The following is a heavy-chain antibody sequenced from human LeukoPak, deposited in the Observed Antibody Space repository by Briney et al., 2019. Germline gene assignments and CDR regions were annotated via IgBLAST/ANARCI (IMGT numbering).Heavy chain of an antibody. V-gene: IGHV4-34*01. CDR2: INHSGST. Sequence: PSETLSLTCAVYGGSFSGYYWSWIRQPPGKGLEWIGEINHSGSTNYNPSLKSRVTISVDTSKNQFSLKLSSVTAADTAVYYCARPLGHVRGWYGYWGQGTLVTVSS. CDR1: GGSFSGYY. CDR3: ARPLGHVRGWYGY. D-gene: IGHD6-19*01. J-gene: IGHJ4*02.